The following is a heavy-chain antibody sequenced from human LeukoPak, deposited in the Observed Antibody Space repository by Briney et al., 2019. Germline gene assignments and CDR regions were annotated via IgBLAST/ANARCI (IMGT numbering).Heavy chain of an antibody. Sequence: GESLKISCKGSGYSFTSFWIAWVRQAPGKGLEWVSIIYNDGSTYYADSMKGRFTISRDNSKNTLYLQVNSLRAEDTAMYYYARNILFAFDIWGQGTMVTVSS. CDR1: GYSFTSFW. CDR3: ARNILFAFDI. CDR2: IYNDGST. J-gene: IGHJ3*02. V-gene: IGHV3-53*01.